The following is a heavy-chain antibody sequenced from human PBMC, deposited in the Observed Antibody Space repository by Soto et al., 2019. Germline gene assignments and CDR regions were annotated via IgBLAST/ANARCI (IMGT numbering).Heavy chain of an antibody. CDR3: AAEVLERFLEWLPTNTPRYYYYYGMDV. CDR1: GFTFTSSA. Sequence: SVKVSCKASGFTFTSSAVQWVRQARGQRLEWIGWIVVGSGNTNYAQKFQERVTITRDMSTSTAYMELSSLRSEDTAVYYCAAEVLERFLEWLPTNTPRYYYYYGMDVWGQGTTVTV. D-gene: IGHD3-3*01. CDR2: IVVGSGNT. V-gene: IGHV1-58*01. J-gene: IGHJ6*02.